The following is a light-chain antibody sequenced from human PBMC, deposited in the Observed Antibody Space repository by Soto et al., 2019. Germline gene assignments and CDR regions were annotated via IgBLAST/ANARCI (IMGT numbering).Light chain of an antibody. CDR2: EVS. V-gene: IGKV2-30*01. CDR3: MQGTHWPYT. CDR1: QSLVYMYGKTY. Sequence: EVVMTQSPLSLPVTLGQPASISCRSNQSLVYMYGKTYLIWFQQRPGQSPRRLIYEVSNRDSGVPERFSASGSVSDFILKISMVEAADVGVNYCMQGTHWPYTFGHRTKLEI. J-gene: IGKJ2*01.